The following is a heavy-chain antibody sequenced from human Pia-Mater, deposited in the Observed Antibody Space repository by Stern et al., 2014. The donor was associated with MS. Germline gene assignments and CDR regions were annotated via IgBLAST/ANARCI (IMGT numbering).Heavy chain of an antibody. CDR2: IYYTGRT. CDR1: GGSVSSSTYY. CDR3: ARQGSFDFWSG. V-gene: IGHV4-39*01. D-gene: IGHD3-3*01. Sequence: QLQLQESGPGLVKPSETLSLTCTVSGGSVSSSTYYWGWIRQPPGKNLEWIGSIYYTGRTYYNPSLTSGPTISMDASKNHFSLKLPFVTAADTAVYYCARQGSFDFWSGWGQGTLVTVSS. J-gene: IGHJ4*02.